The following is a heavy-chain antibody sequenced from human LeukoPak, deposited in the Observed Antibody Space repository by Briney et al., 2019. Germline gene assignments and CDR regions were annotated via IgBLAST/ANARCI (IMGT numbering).Heavy chain of an antibody. CDR2: IYHSGST. D-gene: IGHD1-26*01. J-gene: IGHJ4*02. Sequence: SQTLSLTCAVPGGSISSGGYSWSWIRQPPGKGLEWIGYIYHSGSTYYNPSLKSRVTISVDTSKNQFSLKLSSVTAADTAVYYCARAGGSYRRHDYWGQGTLVTVSS. CDR1: GGSISSGGYS. V-gene: IGHV4-30-2*01. CDR3: ARAGGSYRRHDY.